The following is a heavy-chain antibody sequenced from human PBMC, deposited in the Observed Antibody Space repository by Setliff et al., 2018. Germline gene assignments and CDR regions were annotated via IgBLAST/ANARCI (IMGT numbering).Heavy chain of an antibody. J-gene: IGHJ4*02. CDR1: GYTFSSNA. CDR3: VRVTSGRLDFDY. D-gene: IGHD6-19*01. Sequence: GASVKVSCKASGYTFSSNAFHWVRQAPGQRLEWLGWIHAGSPNTIYSQKLQGRLTITRDTSATTAYMELNSLTSEDTAVYYCVRVTSGRLDFDYWGQGTPVTVSS. CDR2: IHAGSPNT. V-gene: IGHV1-3*01.